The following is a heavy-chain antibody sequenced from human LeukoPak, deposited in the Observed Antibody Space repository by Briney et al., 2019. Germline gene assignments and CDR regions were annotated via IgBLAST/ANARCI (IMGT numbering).Heavy chain of an antibody. D-gene: IGHD2-2*01. V-gene: IGHV4-30-2*01. J-gene: IGHJ4*02. CDR1: GGSITSGVYY. CDR2: IYHSGNT. Sequence: SETLSLTCTVSGGSITSGVYYWGFVRQPPGKGLEWFGYIYHSGNTYSNPSLKSRVTISVDRSKNQFSLKVNSVTAADTAIYYCARYCSSTSCPFDLWGQGTLVTVSS. CDR3: ARYCSSTSCPFDL.